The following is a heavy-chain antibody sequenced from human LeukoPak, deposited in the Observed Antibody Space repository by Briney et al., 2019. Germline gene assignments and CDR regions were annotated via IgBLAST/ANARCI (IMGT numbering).Heavy chain of an antibody. Sequence: PSETLSLTCTFSVDSGSSFYYNSFRQPAGTGLEWIGRIFSRGIPNYNPSLKSRVTMSVDTSKNQFALKLTSVTAADSAVYYCSSGREYGEVLDSWGHGTLVTVSS. CDR2: IFSRGIP. J-gene: IGHJ5*01. V-gene: IGHV4-4*07. CDR1: VDSGSSFY. CDR3: SSGREYGEVLDS. D-gene: IGHD4-17*01.